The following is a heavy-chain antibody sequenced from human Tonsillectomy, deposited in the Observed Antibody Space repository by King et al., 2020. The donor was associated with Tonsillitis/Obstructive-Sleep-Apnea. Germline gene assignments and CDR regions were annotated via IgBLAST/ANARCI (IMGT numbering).Heavy chain of an antibody. CDR2: ISWNSGSI. J-gene: IGHJ3*02. Sequence: QLVQSGGGLVQPGRSLRLSCAASGFTFDDYAMYWVRQAPGKGLEWVSGISWNSGSIGYADSVKGRFTISRDNAKNSLYLQMNSLRAEDTALYYCAKDLIIAESGTPGDAFDIWGQGTMVTVSS. D-gene: IGHD6-13*01. CDR1: GFTFDDYA. CDR3: AKDLIIAESGTPGDAFDI. V-gene: IGHV3-9*01.